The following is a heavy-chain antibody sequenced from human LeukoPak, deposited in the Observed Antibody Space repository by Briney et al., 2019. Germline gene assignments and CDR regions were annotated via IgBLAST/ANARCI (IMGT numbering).Heavy chain of an antibody. J-gene: IGHJ4*02. CDR3: ARYRLVWLPAPVFDY. CDR2: IKQDGSEK. V-gene: IGHV3-7*01. CDR1: GFTFSSYW. Sequence: GGSLRLSCAASGFTFSSYWMSWVRQAPGKGLEWVANIKQDGSEKYYVDSVKGRFTISRDNAKNSLYLQMNRLRAEDTAVYYCARYRLVWLPAPVFDYWGQGTLVTVSS. D-gene: IGHD6-19*01.